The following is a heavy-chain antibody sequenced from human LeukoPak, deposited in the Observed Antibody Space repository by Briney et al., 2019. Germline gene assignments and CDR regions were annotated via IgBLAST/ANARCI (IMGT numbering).Heavy chain of an antibody. Sequence: PSETLSLTCTVSGGSISSSSYYWGWIRQPPGKGLEWIGSIYYSGSTYYNPSLKSRITISVDTSKNQFSLKLSSVTAADTAVYYCARETYGSGSYLALNQPYYYYYGMDVWGQGTTVTVSS. J-gene: IGHJ6*02. D-gene: IGHD3-10*01. V-gene: IGHV4-39*07. CDR1: GGSISSSSYY. CDR2: IYYSGST. CDR3: ARETYGSGSYLALNQPYYYYYGMDV.